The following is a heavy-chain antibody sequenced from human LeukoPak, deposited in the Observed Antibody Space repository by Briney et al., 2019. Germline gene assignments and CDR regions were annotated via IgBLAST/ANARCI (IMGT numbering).Heavy chain of an antibody. J-gene: IGHJ5*02. CDR1: GDSISNYY. V-gene: IGHV4-59*01. CDR3: ARRVEMSSASATSDTWLDP. Sequence: SETLSLACTVSGDSISNYYWNWIRQSPGKGLEWIGHVHFSGETNYNPSLKSRVAISLDSAKNQFSLRLISVTAADTAVYYCARRVEMSSASATSDTWLDPWGQGTLVSVS. CDR2: VHFSGET. D-gene: IGHD3-10*01.